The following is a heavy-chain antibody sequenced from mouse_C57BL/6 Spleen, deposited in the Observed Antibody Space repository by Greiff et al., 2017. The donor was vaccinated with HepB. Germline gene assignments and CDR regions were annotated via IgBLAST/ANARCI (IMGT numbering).Heavy chain of an antibody. CDR1: GYTFTSYG. CDR2: IYPRSGNT. D-gene: IGHD2-4*01. J-gene: IGHJ4*01. V-gene: IGHV1-81*01. Sequence: VQLQESGAELARPGASVKLSCKASGYTFTSYGISWVKQRTGQGLEWIGEIYPRSGNTYYNEKFKGKATLTADKSSSTAYMELRSLTSEDSAVYFCARTPYDYDEGYYAMDYWGQGTSVTVSS. CDR3: ARTPYDYDEGYYAMDY.